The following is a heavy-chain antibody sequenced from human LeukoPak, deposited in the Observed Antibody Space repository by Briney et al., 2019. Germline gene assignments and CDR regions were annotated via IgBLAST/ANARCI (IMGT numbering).Heavy chain of an antibody. J-gene: IGHJ4*02. CDR3: ARTPSSSGDY. Sequence: GGSLRLSCAASGFTFSSYEMNWVRQAPGKGLEWVSYISSSGSTIYYADSVKGRFTISRDNAKNSLYLQMNSLRAEDTAVYYCARTPSSSGDYWGQGTLVTVSS. CDR2: ISSSGSTI. D-gene: IGHD6-13*01. V-gene: IGHV3-48*03. CDR1: GFTFSSYE.